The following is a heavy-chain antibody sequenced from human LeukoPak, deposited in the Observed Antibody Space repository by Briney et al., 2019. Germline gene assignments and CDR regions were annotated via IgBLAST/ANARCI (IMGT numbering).Heavy chain of an antibody. CDR3: ARNSGSSGYPLDN. Sequence: GGSLRLSCAASGFSFSSYSMNWVRQAPGKGLEWVSYITSSSSAMHYADAVKGRFAISRDNAKNSLYLQMNSLRAEDTALYYCARNSGSSGYPLDNWGQGTLVTVSS. CDR1: GFSFSSYS. CDR2: ITSSSSAM. D-gene: IGHD3-22*01. J-gene: IGHJ4*02. V-gene: IGHV3-48*01.